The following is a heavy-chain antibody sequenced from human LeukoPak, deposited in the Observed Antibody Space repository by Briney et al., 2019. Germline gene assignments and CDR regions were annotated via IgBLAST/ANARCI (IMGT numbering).Heavy chain of an antibody. CDR1: GFAFSNYN. CDR3: ARVSCRTPSCYELHFDY. D-gene: IGHD2-2*01. V-gene: IGHV3-21*01. J-gene: IGHJ4*02. CDR2: ISSGSTYI. Sequence: PGGSLRLSCAASGFAFSNYNINWIRQAPGKGLEWVSSISSGSTYIYYADSVRGRFTISRDNAKDSLFLQMNSLRAEDTAVYYCARVSCRTPSCYELHFDYWGQGTLVTVSS.